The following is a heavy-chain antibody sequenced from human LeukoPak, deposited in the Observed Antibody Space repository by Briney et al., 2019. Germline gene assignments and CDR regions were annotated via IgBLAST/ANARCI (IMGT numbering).Heavy chain of an antibody. D-gene: IGHD6-19*01. Sequence: GGSLRLSCAASGFTFSSYAMHWVRQAPGKGLEWVAVISYDGSNKYYADSVKGRFTISRDNSKNTLYLQMNSLRAEDTAVYYCARGSRSSGWYYFDYWGQGTLVTVSS. CDR2: ISYDGSNK. J-gene: IGHJ4*02. CDR1: GFTFSSYA. CDR3: ARGSRSSGWYYFDY. V-gene: IGHV3-30*01.